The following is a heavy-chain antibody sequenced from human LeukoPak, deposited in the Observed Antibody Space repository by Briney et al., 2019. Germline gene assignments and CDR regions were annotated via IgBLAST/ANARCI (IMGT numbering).Heavy chain of an antibody. CDR3: ARDLFLSGIPAAGVFAY. V-gene: IGHV3-7*01. Sequence: GGSLRLSCAASESTFSNYWMSWVRQAPGKGLEWVANIRQDGSDKYYMESVKGRFTISRDNANSSLYLQMNSLRAEDTAVYYCARDLFLSGIPAAGVFAYWGQGTLVTVSS. CDR2: IRQDGSDK. D-gene: IGHD6-25*01. CDR1: ESTFSNYW. J-gene: IGHJ4*02.